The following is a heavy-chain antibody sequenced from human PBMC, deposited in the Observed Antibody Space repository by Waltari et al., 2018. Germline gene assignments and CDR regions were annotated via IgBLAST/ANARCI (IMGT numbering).Heavy chain of an antibody. Sequence: EVQLVQSGAEVKQPGESLKISCKGSGYSFTTYWIGWVRQMPGKGLEWMGIIYPGDSDTRYSPSFQGQVTISADKSISTAYLQWSSLKASDTAKYYCARRGWGGNSGADFDYWGQGTLVTVSS. V-gene: IGHV5-51*01. CDR3: ARRGWGGNSGADFDY. CDR1: GYSFTTYW. CDR2: IYPGDSDT. J-gene: IGHJ4*02. D-gene: IGHD2-21*02.